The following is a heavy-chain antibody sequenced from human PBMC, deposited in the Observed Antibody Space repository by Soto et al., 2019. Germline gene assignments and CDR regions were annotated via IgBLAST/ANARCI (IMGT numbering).Heavy chain of an antibody. CDR1: GGNFSSNG. V-gene: IGHV1-69*01. J-gene: IGHJ5*02. Sequence: QVQLVQSGAKVKKPGSSVKVAGKAPGGNFSSNGIRWVRQAPGQGLEFMGGIIPTFGTTNYAHKLRGRVTITSDEYPGTAYMGLRRLRSDDTAVYYSAGASASTWYNWLEPWGQGTLVTVSS. CDR2: IIPTFGTT. CDR3: AGASASTWYNWLEP. D-gene: IGHD2-2*01.